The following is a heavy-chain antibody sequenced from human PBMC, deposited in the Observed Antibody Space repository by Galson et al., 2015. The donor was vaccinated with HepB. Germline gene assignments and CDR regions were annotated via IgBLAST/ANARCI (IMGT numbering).Heavy chain of an antibody. J-gene: IGHJ4*02. V-gene: IGHV1-69*06. Sequence: SVKVSCKASGGTFSSYAISWVRQAPGHGLEWLGGIIPFSGTSNYAQNFQVRITITADKSTSTAYMELTSLRSEDTAMYFCALGETMSIMKYWGQGTLVTVSS. CDR2: IIPFSGTS. CDR1: GGTFSSYA. D-gene: IGHD5/OR15-5a*01. CDR3: ALGETMSIMKY.